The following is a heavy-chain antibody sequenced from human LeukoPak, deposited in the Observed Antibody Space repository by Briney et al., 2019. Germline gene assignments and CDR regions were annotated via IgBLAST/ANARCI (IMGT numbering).Heavy chain of an antibody. CDR1: GFTFSTYG. CDR3: ARDLYDSSESAFDI. CDR2: ISYDGSNK. Sequence: PGRSLRLSCVASGFTFSTYGMHWVRQAPGKGLEWVAVISYDGSNKYYADSVKGRFTISRDNSKNTLYLQMNSLRAEDTAVYYCARDLYDSSESAFDIWGQGTMVTVSS. V-gene: IGHV3-30*19. D-gene: IGHD3-22*01. J-gene: IGHJ3*02.